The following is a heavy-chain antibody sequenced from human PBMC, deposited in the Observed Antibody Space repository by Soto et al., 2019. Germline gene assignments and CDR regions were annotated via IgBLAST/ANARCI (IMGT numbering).Heavy chain of an antibody. V-gene: IGHV4-30-2*01. CDR1: GGSISSGGYS. J-gene: IGHJ5*02. Sequence: QLQLQESGSGLVKPSQTLSLTCAVSGGSISSGGYSWSWIRQPPGKGLEWIGHIYHSGSTYYNPSLTSRVTISVATSKNQFSLKLSSVTAADTAVYYCASVAYCGGDCYRAFDPWGQGTLFTFSS. D-gene: IGHD2-21*02. CDR3: ASVAYCGGDCYRAFDP. CDR2: IYHSGST.